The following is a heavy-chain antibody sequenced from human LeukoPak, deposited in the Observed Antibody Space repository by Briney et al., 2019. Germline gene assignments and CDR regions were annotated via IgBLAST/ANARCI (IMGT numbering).Heavy chain of an antibody. Sequence: PGGSLRLSCAASGLTVSSYGMTWVRQAPGKGLEWVSAFSATDGSAQYAESVKGRFTISRDNSKNSLYLQMNSLRDEDTAVYYCAKASIAAAGTGAFDVWGQGTMVTVSS. CDR1: GLTVSSYG. J-gene: IGHJ3*01. D-gene: IGHD6-13*01. V-gene: IGHV3-23*01. CDR3: AKASIAAAGTGAFDV. CDR2: FSATDGSA.